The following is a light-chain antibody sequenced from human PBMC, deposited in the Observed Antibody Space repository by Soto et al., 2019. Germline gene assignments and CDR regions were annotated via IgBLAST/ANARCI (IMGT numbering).Light chain of an antibody. V-gene: IGKV3-15*01. CDR1: QRVSSN. CDR3: QQYNNWPPIT. CDR2: GAS. Sequence: EIVMTQSPATLSVSPGERATLSCRASQRVSSNLAWYQQKPGQAPRRLIYGASTRATGIPARFSGSGSGTEFTLPIISLQSEDFAVYYCQQYNNWPPITFGQGTRLEIK. J-gene: IGKJ5*01.